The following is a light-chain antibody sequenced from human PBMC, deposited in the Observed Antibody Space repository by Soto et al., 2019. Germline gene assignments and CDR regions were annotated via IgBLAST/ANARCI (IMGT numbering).Light chain of an antibody. CDR2: DAS. J-gene: IGKJ1*01. CDR3: QQYDSFPWT. V-gene: IGKV1-5*01. CDR1: QGIYNW. Sequence: DIQMTQSPSTLSASVGARVTITCRASQGIYNWLAWYQQKPGKPPKLLIYDASGLDSGVPSRFSGSGYGTEFTLTISGLQPEDFATFYCQQYDSFPWTFGQGTKVDLK.